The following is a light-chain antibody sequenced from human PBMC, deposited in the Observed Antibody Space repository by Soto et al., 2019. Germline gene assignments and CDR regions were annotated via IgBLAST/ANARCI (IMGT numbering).Light chain of an antibody. J-gene: IGKJ1*01. V-gene: IGKV1-39*01. CDR2: DAS. CDR1: QGIGTY. CDR3: QQSYNTPLT. Sequence: IQLTQSPSSLSASVGDRVTVTCRASQGIGTYVNWYRQKSGAAPELLIYDASTLQSGVPSRFRGGASGTDFTLTISSLQLDDFATYYCQQSYNTPLTFGQGTKVDIK.